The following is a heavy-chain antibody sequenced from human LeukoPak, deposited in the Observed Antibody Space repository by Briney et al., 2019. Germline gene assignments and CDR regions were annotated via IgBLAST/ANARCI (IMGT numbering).Heavy chain of an antibody. Sequence: QSGGSLRLSCAASGFTFSSFAMSWVRQTPGKGLEWVSSISGSGGMAYSADSVKGRFTISRDNSNNTLYLQMNSLRAEDTAIFYCAKGPFFYYDASGYNYFDYWGQGTQVTVPS. D-gene: IGHD3-22*01. CDR3: AKGPFFYYDASGYNYFDY. CDR1: GFTFSSFA. J-gene: IGHJ4*02. V-gene: IGHV3-23*01. CDR2: ISGSGGMA.